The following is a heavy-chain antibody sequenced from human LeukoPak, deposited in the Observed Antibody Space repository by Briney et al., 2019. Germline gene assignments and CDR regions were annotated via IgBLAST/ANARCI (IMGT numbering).Heavy chain of an antibody. CDR1: GHTFTVYD. Sequence: ASVNVSCQASGHTFTVYDMHWVRQAPGQGLECRGWISAYNGNTNYAQKLQGRVTMTTDTSTSTAYMELRSLRSDDTAVYYCARISRYSSSWYWGNSNYWGQGTLVTVSS. CDR3: ARISRYSSSWYWGNSNY. V-gene: IGHV1-18*04. D-gene: IGHD6-13*01. CDR2: ISAYNGNT. J-gene: IGHJ4*02.